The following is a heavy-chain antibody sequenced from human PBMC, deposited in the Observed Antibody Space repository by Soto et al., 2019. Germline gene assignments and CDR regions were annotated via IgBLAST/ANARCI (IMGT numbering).Heavy chain of an antibody. CDR3: ARDTDPSDILTGYYLDY. CDR2: IWYDGSNK. D-gene: IGHD3-9*01. J-gene: IGHJ4*02. Sequence: QVQLVESGGGVVQPGRSLRLSCAASGFTFSSYGMHWVRQAPGKGLEWVVVIWYDGSNKYYADSVKGRFTISRDNSKNTLYLQMNSLRAEDTAVYYCARDTDPSDILTGYYLDYWGQGTLVTVSS. V-gene: IGHV3-33*01. CDR1: GFTFSSYG.